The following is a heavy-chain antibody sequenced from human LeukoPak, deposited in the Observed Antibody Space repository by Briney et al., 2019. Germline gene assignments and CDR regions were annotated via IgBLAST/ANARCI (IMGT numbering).Heavy chain of an antibody. J-gene: IGHJ4*02. CDR3: ATDMVREYDY. V-gene: IGHV3-23*01. CDR2: FPGSGDTT. CDR1: GFTFSSYA. Sequence: GGSLRLSCAASGFTFSSYAMSWVRQAPGKGLEWVSTFPGSGDTTYYADSVKGRFTISRDNSKKKLYLQMNSLRAEDTAIYYCATDMVREYDYWGQGTLVTVSS. D-gene: IGHD3-10*01.